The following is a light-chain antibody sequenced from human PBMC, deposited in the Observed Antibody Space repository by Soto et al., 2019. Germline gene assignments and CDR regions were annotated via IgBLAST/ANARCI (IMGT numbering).Light chain of an antibody. CDR3: QTGGTGIRV. CDR2: LNSDGSH. CDR1: SGHSSYA. V-gene: IGLV4-69*01. J-gene: IGLJ3*02. Sequence: QPLLTQSPSASASLGASVKLTCTLSSGHSSYAIAWHQQQPEKGPRYLMKLNSDGSHSKGDGIPDRFSGSSSGAERYLTISSLQSEDEADYYCQTGGTGIRVFGGGTKLTVL.